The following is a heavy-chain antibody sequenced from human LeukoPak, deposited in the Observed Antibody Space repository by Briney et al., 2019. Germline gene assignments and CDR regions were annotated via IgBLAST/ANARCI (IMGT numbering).Heavy chain of an antibody. V-gene: IGHV3-30*18. J-gene: IGHJ4*02. CDR3: AKGDYYDSSGYYANQPNFDY. CDR1: GFTFSSYG. CDR2: ISYDGSNK. D-gene: IGHD3-22*01. Sequence: GGSLRLSCAASGFTFSSYGMHWVRQAPGKGLEWVAVISYDGSNKYYADSVKGRFTISRDNSKNTLYLQMNSLRAEYTAVYYCAKGDYYDSSGYYANQPNFDYWGQGTLVTVSS.